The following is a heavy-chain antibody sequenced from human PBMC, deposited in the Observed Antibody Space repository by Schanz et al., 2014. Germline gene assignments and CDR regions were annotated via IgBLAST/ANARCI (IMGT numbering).Heavy chain of an antibody. V-gene: IGHV4-4*02. Sequence: QVQLQESGPGLVKPSGTLSLTCTVSGASISSVYWWSWVRQSPGTGLEWIGEMHHSEGRNYNPSLKSRVTTFIDESKNQFFLELNSVTAADTALYYCARVKQGCSDSSCVLDPWGQGTLVTVSS. CDR1: GASISSVYW. J-gene: IGHJ5*02. D-gene: IGHD2-2*01. CDR2: MHHSEGR. CDR3: ARVKQGCSDSSCVLDP.